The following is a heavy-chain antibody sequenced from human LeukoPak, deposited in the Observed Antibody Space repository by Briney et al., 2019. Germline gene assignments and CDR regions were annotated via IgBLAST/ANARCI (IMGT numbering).Heavy chain of an antibody. Sequence: GGSLRLSCAASGFTFSSYAMSWVRQAPGKGLEWVSAISGSGGSTYYADSVKGRFTISRDNAKNSLYLQMNSLRAEDTAVYYCARAPSKYDFWSGYHYYYMDVWGKGTTVTVSS. CDR2: ISGSGGST. D-gene: IGHD3-3*01. J-gene: IGHJ6*03. CDR3: ARAPSKYDFWSGYHYYYMDV. CDR1: GFTFSSYA. V-gene: IGHV3-23*01.